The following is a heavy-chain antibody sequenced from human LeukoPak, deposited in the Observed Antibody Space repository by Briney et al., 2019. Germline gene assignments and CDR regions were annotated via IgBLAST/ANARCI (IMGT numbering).Heavy chain of an antibody. V-gene: IGHV3-7*03. D-gene: IGHD3-3*02. CDR1: GFTFSSYW. CDR2: VKEDGSAK. J-gene: IGHJ4*02. CDR3: LRDFSGY. Sequence: PGGSLRLSCAASGFTFSSYWMSWVRQARGKGLEWVANVKEDGSAKYYVGSVEGRFTISRDNAKNSLYLQMNNLRAEDTAVYYCLRDFSGYWGQGTLVTVSS.